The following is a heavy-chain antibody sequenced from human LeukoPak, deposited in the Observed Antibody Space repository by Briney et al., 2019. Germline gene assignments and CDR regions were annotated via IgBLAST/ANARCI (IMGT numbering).Heavy chain of an antibody. Sequence: ASVKVSCKASGYTFTGYYMHWVRQAPGQGLEWMGWINPNSGGTNYAQKFQGRVTMTRDTSISTAYMELSGLRSDDTAVYYCARVWSTTSSGYNWFDPRGRGTLVTVSS. J-gene: IGHJ5*02. CDR3: ARVWSTTSSGYNWFDP. CDR1: GYTFTGYY. CDR2: INPNSGGT. D-gene: IGHD6-6*01. V-gene: IGHV1-2*02.